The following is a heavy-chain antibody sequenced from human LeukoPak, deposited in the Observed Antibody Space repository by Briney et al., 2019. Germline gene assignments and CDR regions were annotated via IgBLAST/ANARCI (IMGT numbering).Heavy chain of an antibody. CDR3: ARHRVDCSGGSCYGPYGMDV. J-gene: IGHJ6*02. D-gene: IGHD2-15*01. V-gene: IGHV4-31*03. CDR2: ISYSGST. CDR1: AGSISSGGYY. Sequence: SQTLSLTCTISAGSISSGGYYWSGIRQHPGKGVERIGNISYSGSTYYNPSLKSRVTISVDTSKNQFSLKLSSVTAADTAVYYCARHRVDCSGGSCYGPYGMDVWGQGTTVTVSS.